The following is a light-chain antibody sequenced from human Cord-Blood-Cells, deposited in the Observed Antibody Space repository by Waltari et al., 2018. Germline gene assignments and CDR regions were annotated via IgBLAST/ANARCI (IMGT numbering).Light chain of an antibody. Sequence: GDALPKQYAYWYQQKPGQAPVLVIYKDSERPSGIPERFSGSSSGTTVTLTISGVQAEDEADYYCQSADSSGTYVVFGGGTKLTVL. J-gene: IGLJ2*01. CDR1: ALPKQY. V-gene: IGLV3-25*01. CDR3: QSADSSGTYVV. CDR2: KDS.